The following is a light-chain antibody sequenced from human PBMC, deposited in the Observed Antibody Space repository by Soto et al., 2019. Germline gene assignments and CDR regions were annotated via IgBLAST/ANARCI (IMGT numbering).Light chain of an antibody. CDR2: KAS. J-gene: IGKJ1*01. CDR1: QSISSW. Sequence: DIQITQSPSTLSASVGDRVTITCRASQSISSWLAWYQQKPGTAPKLLIYKASTLQSGVPSRFSGSGSGTEFTLTISSLQPDDFATYYCQQYSDNWTFGQGTKV. CDR3: QQYSDNWT. V-gene: IGKV1-5*03.